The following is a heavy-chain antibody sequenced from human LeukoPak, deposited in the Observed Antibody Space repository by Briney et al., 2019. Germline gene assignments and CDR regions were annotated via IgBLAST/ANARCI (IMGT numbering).Heavy chain of an antibody. Sequence: SETLSLTCAVSGGSISSGGYSWSWIRQPPGKGLEWIGYIYHSGSTYYNPSLKSRVTISVDRSKNQFSLKLSSVTAADTAVYYCAKGSYYYYGMDVWGQGTTVTVSS. CDR3: AKGSYYYYGMDV. V-gene: IGHV4-30-2*01. J-gene: IGHJ6*02. D-gene: IGHD3-10*01. CDR2: IYHSGST. CDR1: GGSISSGGYS.